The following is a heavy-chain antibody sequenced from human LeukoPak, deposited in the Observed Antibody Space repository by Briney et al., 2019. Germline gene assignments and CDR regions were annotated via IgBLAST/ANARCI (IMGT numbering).Heavy chain of an antibody. CDR1: GFTFSSYA. J-gene: IGHJ4*02. Sequence: PGGSLRLSCAASGFTFSSYAMTWVRQAPGKGLKWVSAISGSGNYTYYADSVRGRFTISRDNSKNTLYLQMNSLRAEDTAVYYCAREVRHIAAAGALDYWGQGTLVTVSS. CDR3: AREVRHIAAAGALDY. CDR2: ISGSGNYT. D-gene: IGHD6-13*01. V-gene: IGHV3-23*01.